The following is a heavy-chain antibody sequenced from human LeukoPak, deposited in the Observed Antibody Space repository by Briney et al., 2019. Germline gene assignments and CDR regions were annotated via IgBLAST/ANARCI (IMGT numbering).Heavy chain of an antibody. J-gene: IGHJ6*03. CDR1: GFTFSSYS. Sequence: GGSLRLSCAASGFTFSSYSMNWVRQAPGRGLEWASSISSSSSYIYYADSVRGRFTISRDFYSDTLYLEMNSLRLEDTAIYYCARGVRGDCRSTSCYVLYYYYYMDVWGEGTSVTVSS. CDR2: ISSSSSYI. V-gene: IGHV3-21*01. D-gene: IGHD2-2*01. CDR3: ARGVRGDCRSTSCYVLYYYYYMDV.